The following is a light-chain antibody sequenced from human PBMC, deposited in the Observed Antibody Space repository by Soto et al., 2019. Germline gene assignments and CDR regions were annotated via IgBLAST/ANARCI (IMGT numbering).Light chain of an antibody. CDR2: GAS. CDR3: QQYGSSPWT. Sequence: EIVLTQSPATLSLSPVERATLSCRASQSVSSYLAWYQQKPGQAPRLLIYGASSRATGIPDRFSGSGSGTDFTLTISRLEPEDFAVYYCQQYGSSPWTFGQGTKVDI. CDR1: QSVSSY. J-gene: IGKJ1*01. V-gene: IGKV3-20*01.